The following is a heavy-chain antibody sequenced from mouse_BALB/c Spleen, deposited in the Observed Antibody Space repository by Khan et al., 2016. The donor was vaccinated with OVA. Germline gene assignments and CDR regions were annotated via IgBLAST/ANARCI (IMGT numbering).Heavy chain of an antibody. CDR1: GFSLSRYN. CDR3: ARAYYRYDGYYAMDY. D-gene: IGHD2-14*01. V-gene: IGHV2-6-4*01. J-gene: IGHJ4*01. Sequence: QVQLKQSGPGLVAPSQSLSITCTVSGFSLSRYNIHWVRQPPGKGLEWLGMIWGGGGTDYNSTLKSRLSIRKDNSKSQVLLKMNSPQTDDTAMYYCARAYYRYDGYYAMDYWGQGTSVTVSS. CDR2: IWGGGGT.